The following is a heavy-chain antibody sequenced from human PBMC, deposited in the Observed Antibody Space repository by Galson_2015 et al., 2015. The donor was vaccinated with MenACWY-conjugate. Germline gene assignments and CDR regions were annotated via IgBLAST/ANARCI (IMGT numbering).Heavy chain of an antibody. V-gene: IGHV3-11*01. D-gene: IGHD2-15*01. CDR1: GFTFSAFS. Sequence: SLGLSCAASGFTFSAFSMRWIRQTPGQGLEWVSFIRGSGHTMYNGDSVQGRFTISRDNAKTRLYLQMDSLRAEATAVYYCARELSLVAVGVTPGWFDTWGQGTLVTVSS. CDR3: ARELSLVAVGVTPGWFDT. CDR2: IRGSGHTM. J-gene: IGHJ5*02.